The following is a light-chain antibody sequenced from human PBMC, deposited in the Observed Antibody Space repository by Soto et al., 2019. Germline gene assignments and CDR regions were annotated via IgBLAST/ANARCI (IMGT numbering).Light chain of an antibody. CDR1: QSVRNY. Sequence: IVLTQSPATLSLSPGERATLSCRASQSVRNYLAWYQQKPGQPPRLLIYDASNRATGIPARFSGSGSGTDFTLTISSLEPEDFAVYYCLQRSNWPPLTFGGGTKVEI. CDR2: DAS. V-gene: IGKV3-11*01. J-gene: IGKJ4*01. CDR3: LQRSNWPPLT.